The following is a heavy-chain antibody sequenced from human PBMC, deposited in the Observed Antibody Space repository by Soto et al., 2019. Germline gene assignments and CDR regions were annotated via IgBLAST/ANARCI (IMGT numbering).Heavy chain of an antibody. D-gene: IGHD3-22*01. V-gene: IGHV3-11*04. J-gene: IGHJ4*02. CDR2: IGSSDTTI. CDR3: AKDTYYHDSSGYYIFDY. Sequence: GGSLRLSCAASGFTFSDYYMSWIRQAPGKGLEWVSYIGSSDTTISYSDSVKGRFTVSRDNAKNSLYLQMNSLRAEDTAVYYCAKDTYYHDSSGYYIFDYWGQGTLVTVPS. CDR1: GFTFSDYY.